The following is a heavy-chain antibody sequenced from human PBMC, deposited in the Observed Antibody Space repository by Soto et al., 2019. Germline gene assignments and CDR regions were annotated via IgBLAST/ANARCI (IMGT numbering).Heavy chain of an antibody. J-gene: IGHJ5*02. V-gene: IGHV4-39*01. CDR3: ARPSGGGDCCWFDP. CDR1: GGSIRSSSYY. D-gene: IGHD2-21*02. CDR2: IYYRGNT. Sequence: TLSLTCTVSGGSIRSSSYYWGWIRQPPGKGLEWIGNIYYRGNTYYNPSLKSRVTISVDTSKNQFSLKLSSVIAADTAVYYCARPSGGGDCCWFDPWGQGTLVTVSS.